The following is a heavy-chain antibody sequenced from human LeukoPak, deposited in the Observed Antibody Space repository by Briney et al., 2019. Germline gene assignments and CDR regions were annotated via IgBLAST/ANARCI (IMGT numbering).Heavy chain of an antibody. CDR2: IYSGGST. CDR1: GFTVSSNY. J-gene: IGHJ5*02. Sequence: PGGSLRLSCAASGFTVSSNYMSWVRQAPGKGLEWVSVIYSGGSTYYADSVKGRFTISRDNSKNTLYLLMNNLRAEDTAIFYCATAYCSSTSCPTWGQGTLVTVSS. V-gene: IGHV3-53*01. CDR3: ATAYCSSTSCPT. D-gene: IGHD2-2*01.